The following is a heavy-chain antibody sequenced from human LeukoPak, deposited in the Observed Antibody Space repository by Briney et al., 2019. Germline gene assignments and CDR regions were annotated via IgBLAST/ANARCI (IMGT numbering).Heavy chain of an antibody. CDR3: ARDLITMVRGVISYYGMDV. Sequence: GGSLRLSCAASGFTVSINYMSWVRQAPGKGLEWVSVIYSGGSTYYADSVKGRFTISRHNSKNTLYLQMNSLRAEDTAVYYCARDLITMVRGVISYYGMDVWGQGTTVTVSS. CDR1: GFTVSINY. J-gene: IGHJ6*02. V-gene: IGHV3-53*04. D-gene: IGHD3-10*01. CDR2: IYSGGST.